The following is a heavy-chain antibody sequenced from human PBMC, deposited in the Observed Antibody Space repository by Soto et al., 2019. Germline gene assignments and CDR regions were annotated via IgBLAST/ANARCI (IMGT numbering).Heavy chain of an antibody. J-gene: IGHJ6*02. CDR3: ARDLILESPPPYYYYCMDI. CDR2: INPNSGGT. CDR1: GSTLTGYY. V-gene: IGHV1-2*02. Sequence: GASVKVSCKASGSTLTGYYMHWMRRAPGQGLEWMGWINPNSGGTNYAQKFQGRGTMTRDTSISTAYMDLSRLRSDDTAVYYCARDLILESPPPYYYYCMDILCQGATVAISS. D-gene: IGHD3-3*01.